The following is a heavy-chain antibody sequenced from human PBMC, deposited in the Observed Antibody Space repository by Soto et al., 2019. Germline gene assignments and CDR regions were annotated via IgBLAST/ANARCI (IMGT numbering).Heavy chain of an antibody. CDR3: AKMTTVTPRPGYGMDV. CDR2: IWYDGSNK. Sequence: SLRPSCAASGFTFSSYGMHWVRQAPGKGLEWVAVIWYDGSNKYYADSGKGRFTTSRDNSKNTLYLQMNSLRAEDTAVYYCAKMTTVTPRPGYGMDVWGQGTTVTVSS. D-gene: IGHD4-17*01. CDR1: GFTFSSYG. J-gene: IGHJ6*02. V-gene: IGHV3-33*06.